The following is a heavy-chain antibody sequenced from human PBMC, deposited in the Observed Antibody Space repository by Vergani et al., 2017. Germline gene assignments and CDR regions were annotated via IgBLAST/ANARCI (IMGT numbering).Heavy chain of an antibody. Sequence: QVQLQESGPGLVKSSETLSLTCSVSFDSIRNLYCNWIRQPPGKGLEWIGSSHYSENTNYNPSLTTRVTISVDTSKNQFSLTLTAVTAADTAVDYCASDTHSGQRADRWGRGILVTVTS. V-gene: IGHV4-59*11. J-gene: IGHJ5*02. CDR3: ASDTHSGQRADR. CDR2: SHYSENT. D-gene: IGHD6-19*01. CDR1: FDSIRNLY.